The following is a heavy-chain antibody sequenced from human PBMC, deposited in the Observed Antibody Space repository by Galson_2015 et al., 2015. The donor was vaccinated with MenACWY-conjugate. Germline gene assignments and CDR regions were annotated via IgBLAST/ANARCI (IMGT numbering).Heavy chain of an antibody. D-gene: IGHD3-16*02. Sequence: SVKVSCQASGYTFTNFALNWVRQVPGQGPEWMGWMHTQTGNPTYARGFRGRFVFSLDTSVSTADLQINSLEAEDTAVYYCARDFEYICGSFRYMYFDYWGQGSLVTVLS. V-gene: IGHV7-4-1*02. CDR3: ARDFEYICGSFRYMYFDY. J-gene: IGHJ4*02. CDR1: GYTFTNFA. CDR2: MHTQTGNP.